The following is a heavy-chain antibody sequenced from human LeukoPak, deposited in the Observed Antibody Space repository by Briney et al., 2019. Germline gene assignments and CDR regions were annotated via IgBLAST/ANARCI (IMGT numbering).Heavy chain of an antibody. CDR1: GGSISSGSHY. V-gene: IGHV4-61*01. D-gene: IGHD3-22*01. CDR3: ARGSGYYRPRGVDY. CDR2: IYYTGNT. J-gene: IGHJ4*02. Sequence: SETLSLTCTVSGGSISSGSHYLTWIRQPPGKGLEWIGYIYYTGNTNYNPSLKSRVTISVDTSKNQFSLKLSSVTAADTAVYYCARGSGYYRPRGVDYWGQGTLVTVSS.